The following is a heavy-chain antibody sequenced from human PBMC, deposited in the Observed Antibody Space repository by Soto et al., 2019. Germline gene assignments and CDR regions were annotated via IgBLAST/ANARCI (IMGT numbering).Heavy chain of an antibody. CDR3: VMVDNYVTPTPQDV. CDR2: IRPYTGNT. J-gene: IGHJ6*02. D-gene: IGHD3-16*01. CDR1: GYIFVNYG. Sequence: QVQLVQCGDEVKKPGASVRVSCRASGYIFVNYGIAWVRQAPGQGLEWMGWIRPYTGNTRSATKVQGRTTMTTDTXXSTAYMDLGSLTSGDTAVYYCVMVDNYVTPTPQDVWGQGTTVTVSS. V-gene: IGHV1-18*01.